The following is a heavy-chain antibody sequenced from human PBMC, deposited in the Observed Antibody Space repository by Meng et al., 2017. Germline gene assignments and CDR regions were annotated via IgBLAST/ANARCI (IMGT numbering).Heavy chain of an antibody. J-gene: IGHJ3*02. CDR2: IYSGGST. V-gene: IGHV3-66*02. CDR3: AKTTVDAFDI. CDR1: GFTVSSNY. D-gene: IGHD4-17*01. Sequence: ETLSLTCAASGFTVSSNYMSWVRQAPGKGLEWVSVIYSGGSTYYADSVKGRFTISRDNSKNTLYLQMNSLRAEDTAVYYCAKTTVDAFDIWGQGTMVTVSS.